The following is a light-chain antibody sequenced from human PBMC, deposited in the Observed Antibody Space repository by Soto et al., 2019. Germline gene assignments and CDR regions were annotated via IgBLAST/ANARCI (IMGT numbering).Light chain of an antibody. Sequence: ETVMTQSLVPLSVSPGERATLSGRASPSVARDLAWYQQQPGQAPRLLIYDASTMATGVPARFSGSGSGTEFTLIISSLQSEDSAVYYCQQDNNWPWTFGQGTKVEIK. CDR2: DAS. J-gene: IGKJ1*01. CDR3: QQDNNWPWT. CDR1: PSVARD. V-gene: IGKV3-15*01.